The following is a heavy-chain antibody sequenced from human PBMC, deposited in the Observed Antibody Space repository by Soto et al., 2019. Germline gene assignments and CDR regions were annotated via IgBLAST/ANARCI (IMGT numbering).Heavy chain of an antibody. CDR1: GFTFISYW. CDR2: IKQDGSEK. J-gene: IGHJ6*03. CDR3: ARDRYYYGSGHYYYMDV. D-gene: IGHD3-10*01. V-gene: IGHV3-7*01. Sequence: GGSLRLSCAASGFTFISYWMSWVRQAPGKGLEWVANIKQDGSEKYYVDSVKGRFTISRDNAKNSLYLQMNSLRAEDTAVYYCARDRYYYGSGHYYYMDVWGKGTTVTVSS.